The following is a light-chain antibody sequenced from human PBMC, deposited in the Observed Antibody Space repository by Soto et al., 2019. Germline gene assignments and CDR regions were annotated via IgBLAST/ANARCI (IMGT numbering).Light chain of an antibody. Sequence: EIVLTQSPGTLSLSPGERATLSCRASQSVSSSYLAWYQQKPGQAPRLLIYGASSRATGIPDRFSGSGSGTDFTLTISRLEPEDFAVYYCQQYGSSGTFGEGTKVEI. V-gene: IGKV3-20*01. CDR1: QSVSSSY. CDR3: QQYGSSGT. J-gene: IGKJ1*01. CDR2: GAS.